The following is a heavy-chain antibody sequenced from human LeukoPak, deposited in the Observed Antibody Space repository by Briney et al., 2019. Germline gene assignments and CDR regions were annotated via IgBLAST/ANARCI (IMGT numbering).Heavy chain of an antibody. CDR2: IIPIFGTA. CDR1: GGTFSSYA. CDR3: ATDLQADLNWFDP. Sequence: SVKVSCKASGGTFSSYAISWVRQAPGQGREWMGGIIPIFGTANYAQKFQGRVTITADESTSTAYMELSSLRSEDTAVYYCATDLQADLNWFDPWGQGTLVTVSS. D-gene: IGHD4-11*01. J-gene: IGHJ5*02. V-gene: IGHV1-69*13.